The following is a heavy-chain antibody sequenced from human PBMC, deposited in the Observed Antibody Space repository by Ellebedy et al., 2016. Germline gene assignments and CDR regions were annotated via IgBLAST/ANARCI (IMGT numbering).Heavy chain of an antibody. CDR2: IYHLGNT. V-gene: IGHV4-38-2*02. CDR3: ARVRAYGDYSVDY. J-gene: IGHJ4*02. Sequence: SETLSLTCTVSGYSISSGYYWGWIRQPPGKGLQWIGSIYHLGNTYYNPSLKSRVTMSVETSQNQFSLRLSSVTAADTAVYYCARVRAYGDYSVDYWGQGTLVTVSS. CDR1: GYSISSGYY. D-gene: IGHD4-17*01.